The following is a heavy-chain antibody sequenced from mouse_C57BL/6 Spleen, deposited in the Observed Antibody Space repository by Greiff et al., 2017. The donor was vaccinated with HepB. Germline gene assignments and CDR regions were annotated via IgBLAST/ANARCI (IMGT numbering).Heavy chain of an antibody. Sequence: EVQLEESEGGLVQPGSSMKLSCTASGFTFSDYYMAWVRQVPEKGLEWVANISYDGSSTYYLDSLKSRFIISRDNAKNSLYLQMSSLKSEDTATYYCARDGGNYYSNYERYFDYWGQGTTLTVSS. CDR2: ISYDGSST. J-gene: IGHJ2*01. CDR3: ARDGGNYYSNYERYFDY. V-gene: IGHV5-16*01. CDR1: GFTFSDYY. D-gene: IGHD2-5*01.